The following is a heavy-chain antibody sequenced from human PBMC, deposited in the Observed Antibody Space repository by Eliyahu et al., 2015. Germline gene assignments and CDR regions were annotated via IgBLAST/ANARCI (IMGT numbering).Heavy chain of an antibody. D-gene: IGHD3-16*02. V-gene: IGHV1-69*06. CDR1: GGXFXXHA. CDR2: IIPIFGTA. Sequence: QVQLVQSGAEVKKPGSSVKVSCKASGGXFXXHAISWVRQAPGQGLEWMGGIIPIFGTANYAQKFQGRVTITADKSTSTAYMELSSLRSEDTAVYYCARSLGELSLYMGAFDIWGQGTMVTVSS. CDR3: ARSLGELSLYMGAFDI. J-gene: IGHJ3*02.